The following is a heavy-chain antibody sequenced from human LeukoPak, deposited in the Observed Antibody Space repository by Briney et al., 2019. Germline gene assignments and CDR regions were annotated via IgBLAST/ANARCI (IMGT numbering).Heavy chain of an antibody. CDR3: AREVSSSLDY. J-gene: IGHJ4*02. Sequence: ASVKVSCKVSGHTLSELSMHWVRQAPGEGLEWMGGFDPVDGETIYAQKSQGRVSMTEDTSTDTAYMELSSLRSEDTAVYYCAREVSSSLDYWGQGTLVTVSS. D-gene: IGHD6-13*01. CDR2: FDPVDGET. V-gene: IGHV1-24*01. CDR1: GHTLSELS.